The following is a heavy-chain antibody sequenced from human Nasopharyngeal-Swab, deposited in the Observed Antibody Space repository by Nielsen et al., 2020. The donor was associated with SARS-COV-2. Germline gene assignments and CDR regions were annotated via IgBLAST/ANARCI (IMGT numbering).Heavy chain of an antibody. J-gene: IGHJ4*02. CDR2: ISSSGDYI. CDR3: ARDTPAMFAY. CDR1: GFTFSSYS. Sequence: GGSLRLSCAASGFTFSSYSINWVRQAPGKGLEWVSAISSSGDYIYYAPSVKGRFTVSRDNAKNSFYLQMNSLRAEDTAVYYCARDTPAMFAYWGRGTLVTVSS. V-gene: IGHV3-21*01.